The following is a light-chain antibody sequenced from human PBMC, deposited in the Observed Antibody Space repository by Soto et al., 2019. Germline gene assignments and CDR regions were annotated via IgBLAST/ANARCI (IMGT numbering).Light chain of an antibody. CDR2: GAS. CDR1: QSVRGN. Sequence: EIVMTQSPATLSVSPGERTTLSCRASQSVRGNLAWYHQKPGQAPRRLIYGASSRATGIPARFSGSGSETEFLLTISSLQYEDFAVYYCQQYNNWPITFGQGTRLEIK. J-gene: IGKJ5*01. V-gene: IGKV3-15*01. CDR3: QQYNNWPIT.